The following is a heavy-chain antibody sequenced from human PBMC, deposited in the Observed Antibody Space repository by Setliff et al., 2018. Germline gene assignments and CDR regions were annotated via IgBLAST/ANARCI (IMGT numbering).Heavy chain of an antibody. V-gene: IGHV1-69*13. CDR2: IIPIIGEP. D-gene: IGHD3-16*01. J-gene: IGHJ4*02. CDR1: GGTFNTYG. Sequence: ASVKVSCKASGGTFNTYGLSWVRQAPGQGLEWMGGIIPIIGEPNYAQKFQGRVTITADESTSTAYMELRSLKSEDTAVYYCAREALQRAGLCFFDIWGQGMLVTVSS. CDR3: AREALQRAGLCFFDI.